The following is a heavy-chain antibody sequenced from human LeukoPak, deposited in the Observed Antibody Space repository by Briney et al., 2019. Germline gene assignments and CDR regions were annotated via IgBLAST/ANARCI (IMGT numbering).Heavy chain of an antibody. J-gene: IGHJ5*02. CDR3: AHKPAQKNYFDP. CDR2: TYWGDDK. D-gene: IGHD1-7*01. Sequence: SGPTVVNLTQTLTLICTFSRVSLSAPQVAVGWIRQPPGKALELLALTYWGDDKRFSSSLRSRLTITSDASKNQVVLTVANLDPVDTATYYCAHKPAQKNYFDPWGQGTLVTVSS. CDR1: RVSLSAPQVA. V-gene: IGHV2-5*02.